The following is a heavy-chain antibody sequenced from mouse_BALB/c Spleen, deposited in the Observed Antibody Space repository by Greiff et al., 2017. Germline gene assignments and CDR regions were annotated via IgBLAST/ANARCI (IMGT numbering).Heavy chain of an antibody. CDR1: GFAFSSYD. CDR3: ERHGGRYDEFAY. CDR2: ISSGGGST. J-gene: IGHJ3*01. V-gene: IGHV5-12-1*01. Sequence: EVKLMESGGGLVKPGGSLKLSCAASGFAFSSYDMSWVRQTPEKRLEWVAYISSGGGSTYYPDTVKGRFTISRDNAKNTLYLQMSSLKSEDTAMYYCERHGGRYDEFAYWGQGTLVTVSA. D-gene: IGHD2-14*01.